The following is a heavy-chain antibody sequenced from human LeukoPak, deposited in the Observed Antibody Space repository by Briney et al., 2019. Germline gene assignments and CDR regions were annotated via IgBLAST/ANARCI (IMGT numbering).Heavy chain of an antibody. J-gene: IGHJ4*02. D-gene: IGHD3-10*01. CDR3: AYRSPSGHRRYFDY. Sequence: PSETLSLTCAVYGGSFSGYYWSWIRQPPGKGLEWIGEINHSGSTNYNPSLKSRVTISVDTSKNQFSLKLSSVTAADTAVYYCAYRSPSGHRRYFDYWGQGTLVTVSS. V-gene: IGHV4-34*01. CDR1: GGSFSGYY. CDR2: INHSGST.